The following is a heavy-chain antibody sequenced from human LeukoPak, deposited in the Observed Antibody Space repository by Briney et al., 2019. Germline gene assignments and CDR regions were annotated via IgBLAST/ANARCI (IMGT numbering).Heavy chain of an antibody. Sequence: PGGSLRLSCAASGFTVSSNYMSWVRQAPGKGLEWISAITDSGGDTYHADSVKGRFTISRDNSKNTLYLQMDSLRVKDTAVYYCAKGSSSSRPYYFDYWGQGTLVTVSS. D-gene: IGHD6-6*01. CDR2: ITDSGGDT. CDR1: GFTVSSNY. V-gene: IGHV3-23*01. J-gene: IGHJ4*02. CDR3: AKGSSSSRPYYFDY.